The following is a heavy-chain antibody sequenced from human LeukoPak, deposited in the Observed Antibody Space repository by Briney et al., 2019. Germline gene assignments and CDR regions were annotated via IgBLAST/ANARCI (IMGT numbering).Heavy chain of an antibody. Sequence: GASVKVSCKASGGTFSSYAISWVRQAPGQGLEWMGGIIPIFGTANYAQKFQGRVTITADESTSTAYMELSSLRSEDTAVYYCARDSLPGIIASIFDSWGQGTLVTVSS. CDR2: IIPIFGTA. CDR1: GGTFSSYA. CDR3: ARDSLPGIIASIFDS. D-gene: IGHD3-10*01. V-gene: IGHV1-69*13. J-gene: IGHJ4*02.